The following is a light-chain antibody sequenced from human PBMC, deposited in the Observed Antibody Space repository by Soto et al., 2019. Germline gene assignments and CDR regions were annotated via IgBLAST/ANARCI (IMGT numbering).Light chain of an antibody. V-gene: IGLV1-47*01. J-gene: IGLJ1*01. CDR2: RNS. CDR3: AAWDDNLSGFYV. Sequence: QAVVTQSPSASGTPGQRVTSSCSGSASTIGRNYVYWYQQLPGTAPKLLIYRNSQRPSGVPDRFSGSKSGTSASLAISGLRSEDEADYYCAAWDDNLSGFYVFGDGTKLTVL. CDR1: ASTIGRNY.